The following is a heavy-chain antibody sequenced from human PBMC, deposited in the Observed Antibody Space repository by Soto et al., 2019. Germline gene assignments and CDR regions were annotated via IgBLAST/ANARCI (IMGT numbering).Heavy chain of an antibody. CDR1: GFTFSSYS. D-gene: IGHD3-9*01. CDR2: ISSSSSYI. CDR3: AREYQSNYDILTGSSPSAFDI. V-gene: IGHV3-21*01. Sequence: LRLSCAASGFTFSSYSMNWVRQAPGKGLEWVSSISSSSSYIYYADSVKGRFTISRDNAKNSLYLQMNSLRAEDTAVYYCAREYQSNYDILTGSSPSAFDIWGQGTMVTVSS. J-gene: IGHJ3*02.